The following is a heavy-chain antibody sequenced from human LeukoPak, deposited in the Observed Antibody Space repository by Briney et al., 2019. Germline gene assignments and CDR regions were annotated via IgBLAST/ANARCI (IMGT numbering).Heavy chain of an antibody. CDR3: ARVGPGPNPADAFDI. J-gene: IGHJ3*02. Sequence: SETLSLTCAVYGGSFSGYYWSWIRQPPGKGLEWIGSIYYSGSTYYNPSLKSRVTISVDTSKNQFSLKLSSVTAADTAVYYCARVGPGPNPADAFDIWGQGTMVTVSS. CDR2: IYYSGST. V-gene: IGHV4-34*01. CDR1: GGSFSGYY.